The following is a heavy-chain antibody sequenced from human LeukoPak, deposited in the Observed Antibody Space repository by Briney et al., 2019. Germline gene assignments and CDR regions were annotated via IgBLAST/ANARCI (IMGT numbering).Heavy chain of an antibody. J-gene: IGHJ3*02. Sequence: PGGSLRLSCAASGFTFINYWMSWVRQAPGKGLEWVANIKQDGSEKYYVDSVKGRFTISRDNANNSLSLQMNSLRAEDTAVYYCARVPLGAFDIWGQGTMVTVSS. CDR2: IKQDGSEK. CDR1: GFTFINYW. V-gene: IGHV3-7*01. CDR3: ARVPLGAFDI.